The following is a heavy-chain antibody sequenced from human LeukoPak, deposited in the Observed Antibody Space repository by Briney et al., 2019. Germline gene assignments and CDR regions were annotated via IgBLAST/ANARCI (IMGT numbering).Heavy chain of an antibody. CDR1: GFTFSSYA. D-gene: IGHD3-22*01. CDR3: ARFGSSGSDADP. Sequence: GGSLRLSCAASGFTFSSYAMHWVRQAPGKGLEWVAVISYDGSNKYYADSVKGRFTISRDNSKNTLYLQMNSLRAEDTAVYYCARFGSSGSDADPWGQGTLVTVSP. CDR2: ISYDGSNK. J-gene: IGHJ5*02. V-gene: IGHV3-30-3*01.